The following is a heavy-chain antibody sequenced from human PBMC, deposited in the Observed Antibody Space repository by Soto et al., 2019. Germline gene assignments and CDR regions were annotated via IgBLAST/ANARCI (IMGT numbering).Heavy chain of an antibody. V-gene: IGHV1-69*19. J-gene: IGHJ4*02. CDR1: GRTFHTYA. CDR2: ISPMFGAA. Sequence: QVQLVQSGAEMKKPGSSVKVSCQYSGRTFHTYAMNWVRQDPGQGPEWMGDISPMFGAANYAPKFQGRVTTTADESTGTSSMQVSSLTSEDTALDFCVREVQVHTPAFVYWGQGTLVTVSS. CDR3: VREVQVHTPAFVY. D-gene: IGHD3-10*01.